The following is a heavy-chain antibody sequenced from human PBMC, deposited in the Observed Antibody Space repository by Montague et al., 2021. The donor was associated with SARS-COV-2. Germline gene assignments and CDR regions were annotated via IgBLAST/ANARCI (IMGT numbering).Heavy chain of an antibody. Sequence: TLSLTCTVSGGSISSGGYYWSWIRQHPGKGLEWIGYIYYSGSTYYNPSLKSRVTTSVDTSKNQFSLELSSVTAADTAVYYCARASGKKTIFGVVISYFDYWGQGTLVTVSS. CDR1: GGSISSGGYY. V-gene: IGHV4-31*03. D-gene: IGHD3-3*01. J-gene: IGHJ4*02. CDR3: ARASGKKTIFGVVISYFDY. CDR2: IYYSGST.